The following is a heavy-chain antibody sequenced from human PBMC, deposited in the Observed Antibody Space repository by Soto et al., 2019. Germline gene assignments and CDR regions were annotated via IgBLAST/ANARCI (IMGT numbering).Heavy chain of an antibody. CDR3: SRAGLTTFELATTY. CDR2: IHPNSGVT. V-gene: IGHV1-2*02. J-gene: IGHJ4*02. Sequence: ASVKVSCKASGYIFTDYYMHWVLQSPGQGLEWMGWIHPNSGVTKFPQKFQGRVIMTRDTSISTIYMELSRLTSDDTAIDYLSRAGLTTFELATTYWGKGTLVTVSS. CDR1: GYIFTDYY. D-gene: IGHD5-12*01.